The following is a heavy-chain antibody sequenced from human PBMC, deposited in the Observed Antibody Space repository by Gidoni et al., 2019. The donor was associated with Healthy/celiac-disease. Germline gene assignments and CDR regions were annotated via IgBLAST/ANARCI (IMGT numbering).Heavy chain of an antibody. V-gene: IGHV3-9*01. CDR1: GFTFDDYA. Sequence: EVQLVESGGGLVQPGRSLRLSCAASGFTFDDYAMHWVRQAPGKGLEWVSGISWNSGSIGYADSVKGRFTISRDNAKNSLYLQMNSLRAEDTALYYCAKPGTYYYDSSGPDAFDIWGQGTMVTVSS. J-gene: IGHJ3*02. CDR2: ISWNSGSI. D-gene: IGHD3-22*01. CDR3: AKPGTYYYDSSGPDAFDI.